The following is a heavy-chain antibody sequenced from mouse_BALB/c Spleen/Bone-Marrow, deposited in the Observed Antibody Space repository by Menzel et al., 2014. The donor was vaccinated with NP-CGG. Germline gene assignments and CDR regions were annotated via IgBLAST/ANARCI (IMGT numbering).Heavy chain of an antibody. D-gene: IGHD4-1*01. CDR1: GFTFSSFG. Sequence: EVMLVGSGGGLVQPGGSRKLSCAASGFTFSSFGMHWVRQAPEKGLEWVAYISSGSSTIFYADTVKGRFTVSRDNPKNTLFLQMTSLRSEDTAMYYCTRGGNWDDFDYWGQGTTLTVSS. CDR3: TRGGNWDDFDY. J-gene: IGHJ2*01. V-gene: IGHV5-17*02. CDR2: ISSGSSTI.